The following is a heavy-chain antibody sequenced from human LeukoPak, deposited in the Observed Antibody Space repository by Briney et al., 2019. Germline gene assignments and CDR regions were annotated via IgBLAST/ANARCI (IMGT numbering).Heavy chain of an antibody. CDR2: IWYDVSTE. J-gene: IGHJ4*02. Sequence: GGCLRLSCAASGFTFSNYGMHWVRHAPDRGLGWVAVIWYDVSTEYYADSVRGGFTRSRDNSKNTLYLQMNSVRAEDTAVYYCAKVGSSDDHDFWGQGTLVTVSS. CDR3: AKVGSSDDHDF. D-gene: IGHD1-26*01. CDR1: GFTFSNYG. V-gene: IGHV3-33*06.